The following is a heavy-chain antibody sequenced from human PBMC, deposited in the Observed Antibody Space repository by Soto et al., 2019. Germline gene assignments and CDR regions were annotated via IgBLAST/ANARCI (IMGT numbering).Heavy chain of an antibody. V-gene: IGHV4-4*02. CDR3: ARGRASGSYYLLDY. Sequence: KPSETLSLTCAVSGGSFTSNNCWTCVRQPPGQGLEWIGEIYRTGSTNYNPSLKSRVTISLDKSENQFSLKVTSLTAADTAVYYCARGRASGSYYLLDYWGQGTLVTVSS. J-gene: IGHJ4*02. CDR2: IYRTGST. CDR1: GGSFTSNNC. D-gene: IGHD3-10*01.